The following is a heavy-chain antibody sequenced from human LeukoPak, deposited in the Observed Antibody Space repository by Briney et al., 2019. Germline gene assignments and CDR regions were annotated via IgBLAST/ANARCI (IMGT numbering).Heavy chain of an antibody. D-gene: IGHD3-22*01. CDR2: IYPGDSDT. V-gene: IGHV5-51*01. Sequence: GESLKISCKGSRYTFTNYWIGWVRQMPGKGLEWMGIIYPGDSDTRYGPSFQGQVTISADKSISTACLQWSSLKASDTAIYYCTTHKNYYDRSGYSPTGDYWGQGTLVTVSS. CDR3: TTHKNYYDRSGYSPTGDY. J-gene: IGHJ4*02. CDR1: RYTFTNYW.